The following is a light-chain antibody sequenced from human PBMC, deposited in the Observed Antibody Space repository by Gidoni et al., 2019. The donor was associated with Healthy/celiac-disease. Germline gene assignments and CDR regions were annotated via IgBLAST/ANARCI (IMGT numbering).Light chain of an antibody. J-gene: IGLJ2*01. CDR1: SLRSYY. Sequence: SSELPQDPAVSVPLGQTVRITCQGDSLRSYYASWYQQKPGQAPVLVIYGKNNRPSGIPDRFSGSSSGNTASLTITGAQAEDEADYYCNSRDSSGNHLPVVFGGGTKLTVL. CDR3: NSRDSSGNHLPVV. CDR2: GKN. V-gene: IGLV3-19*01.